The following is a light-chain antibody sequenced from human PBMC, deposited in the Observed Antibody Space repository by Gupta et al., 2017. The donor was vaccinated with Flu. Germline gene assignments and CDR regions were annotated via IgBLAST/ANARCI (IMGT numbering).Light chain of an antibody. CDR2: WAS. J-gene: IGKJ1*01. Sequence: DIVMTPSPDSLAVSLGERATINCKSSQSILKSSKNKNYLAWYQQKPRQPPKLLIYWASARASGVPERFSGSGSGTDFTLTISNLQAEDVAVYYCEQYYSNPPWTFGQGTKVEVK. V-gene: IGKV4-1*01. CDR3: EQYYSNPPWT. CDR1: QSILKSSKNKNY.